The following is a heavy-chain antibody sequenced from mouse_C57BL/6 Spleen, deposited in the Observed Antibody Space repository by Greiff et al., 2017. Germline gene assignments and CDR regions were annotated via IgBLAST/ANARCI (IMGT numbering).Heavy chain of an antibody. CDR1: GYAFSSSW. V-gene: IGHV1-82*01. D-gene: IGHD4-1*01. CDR3: ARGAGADD. Sequence: QVQLQQSGPELVKPGASVKISCKASGYAFSSSWMHWVKQRPGKGLEWIGRIYPGDGDTNYNGKFKGKATLTADKSSSTAYMQLSSLTSEDSAVYFCARGAGADDWGQGTTRTVSS. CDR2: IYPGDGDT. J-gene: IGHJ2*01.